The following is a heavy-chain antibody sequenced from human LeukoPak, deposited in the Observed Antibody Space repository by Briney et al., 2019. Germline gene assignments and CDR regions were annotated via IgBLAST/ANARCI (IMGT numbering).Heavy chain of an antibody. D-gene: IGHD5-12*01. CDR3: ARSVRREEPINY. CDR2: INSDGSST. Sequence: GGSLRLSCAASGFTFSSYWMHWVRQAPGKGLVWVTRINSDGSSTSYADSVKGRFTISRDNAKNSVSLQMNSLRAEDTAVYYCARSVRREEPINYWGQGTLVTVSS. V-gene: IGHV3-74*01. J-gene: IGHJ4*02. CDR1: GFTFSSYW.